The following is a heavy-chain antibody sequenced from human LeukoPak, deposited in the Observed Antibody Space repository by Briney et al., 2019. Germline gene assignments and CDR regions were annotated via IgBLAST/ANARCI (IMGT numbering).Heavy chain of an antibody. CDR1: GGSIYSSSYY. Sequence: PSETLSLTCTVSGGSIYSSSYYWGWIRQPPGKGLEWIGSIYFSGSTYYNPSLKSRVTISVDTSKNQFSLKLSSVTAADTAVYFCARKYDYIWGSFSCGQGTLVTVSS. D-gene: IGHD3-16*01. V-gene: IGHV4-39*01. CDR2: IYFSGST. J-gene: IGHJ5*02. CDR3: ARKYDYIWGSFS.